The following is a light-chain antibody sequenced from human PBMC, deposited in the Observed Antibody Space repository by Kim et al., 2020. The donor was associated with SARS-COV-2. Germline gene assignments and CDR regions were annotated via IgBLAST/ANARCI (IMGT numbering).Light chain of an antibody. V-gene: IGKV3-20*01. CDR1: QSVSSSY. Sequence: EIVLTQSPGTLSLSPGERATLSCRASQSVSSSYLAWYQQKPGQAPRLLIYGASSRATGIPDRFSGSGSGTDFTLTISRLEPEDFAVYYWQQYGSSLTFGGRTKVDIK. J-gene: IGKJ4*01. CDR2: GAS. CDR3: QQYGSSLT.